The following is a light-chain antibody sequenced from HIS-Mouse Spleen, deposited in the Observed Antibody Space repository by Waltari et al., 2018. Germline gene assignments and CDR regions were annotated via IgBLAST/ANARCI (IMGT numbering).Light chain of an antibody. Sequence: QSALTQPASVSGSPGQSITISCTGTSSDVGGYNLVSWYQQHPGKAPKLMIYEGSNRPSWVANRFSGSKAGNTASLTISGLQAEDEADYYCCSYAGSSTLVFGRGTKLTVL. CDR1: SSDVGGYNL. CDR3: CSYAGSSTLV. CDR2: EGS. V-gene: IGLV2-14*02. J-gene: IGLJ2*01.